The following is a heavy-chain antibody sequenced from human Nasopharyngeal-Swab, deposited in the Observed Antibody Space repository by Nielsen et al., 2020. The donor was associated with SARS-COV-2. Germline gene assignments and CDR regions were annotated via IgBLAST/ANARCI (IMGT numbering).Heavy chain of an antibody. Sequence: GESLKISCAASGFTFSSYDMHWVRQAPGKGLEWVAVVSHAGSNKSYADSVKGRFTISRDNSKNTLFLQMSSLRGEDTAVYYCVHCSGGSCYSGFDHWGQGTLVTVSS. CDR2: VSHAGSNK. D-gene: IGHD2-15*01. V-gene: IGHV3-30*03. CDR3: VHCSGGSCYSGFDH. J-gene: IGHJ4*02. CDR1: GFTFSSYD.